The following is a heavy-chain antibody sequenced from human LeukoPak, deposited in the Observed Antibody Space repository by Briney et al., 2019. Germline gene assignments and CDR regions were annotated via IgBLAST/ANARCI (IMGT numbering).Heavy chain of an antibody. CDR1: GYTLISYY. CDR2: INPSGGST. V-gene: IGHV1-46*01. CDR3: ARGAGSGSYYKASFDY. Sequence: ASVKVSCKASGYTLISYYIHWVRQAPGQGLEWMGIINPSGGSTSYAQNFQGRVTMTRDMSTSTVYMELSSLRSEDTAVYYCARGAGSGSYYKASFDYWGQGTLVTVSS. J-gene: IGHJ4*02. D-gene: IGHD3-10*01.